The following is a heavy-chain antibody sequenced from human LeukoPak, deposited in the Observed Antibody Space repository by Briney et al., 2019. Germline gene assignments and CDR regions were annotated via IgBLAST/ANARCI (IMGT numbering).Heavy chain of an antibody. Sequence: PGGSLRLSCAASGFTFSSYSMNWVRQAPGKGLEWVSSISSSSSYIYYADSVKGRFTISRDNAKNPLYLQMNSLRAEDTAVYYCASLFGATYYFDYWGQGTLVTVSS. D-gene: IGHD1-26*01. J-gene: IGHJ4*02. CDR3: ASLFGATYYFDY. V-gene: IGHV3-21*01. CDR2: ISSSSSYI. CDR1: GFTFSSYS.